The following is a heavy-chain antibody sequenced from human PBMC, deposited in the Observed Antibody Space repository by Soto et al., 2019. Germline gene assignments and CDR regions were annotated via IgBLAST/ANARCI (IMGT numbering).Heavy chain of an antibody. Sequence: EVQLVQSGAEVKKPGESLKISCKGSGYTFSDFWIAWVRQMPGKGPEWMGTIYSGDSDTRYSPSFQGQVTISVDKSISTAYLQWSSLKASDTAMYYCARQLVMTVRGVLMGPGDAFDIWGQGTTVTVSS. CDR1: GYTFSDFW. V-gene: IGHV5-51*01. CDR2: IYSGDSDT. CDR3: ARQLVMTVRGVLMGPGDAFDI. J-gene: IGHJ3*02. D-gene: IGHD3-10*01.